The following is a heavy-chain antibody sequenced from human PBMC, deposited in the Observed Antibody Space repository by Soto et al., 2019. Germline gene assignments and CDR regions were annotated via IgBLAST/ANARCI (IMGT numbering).Heavy chain of an antibody. Sequence: SETLSLTCTVSGGSISSGGYYWSWIRQHPGKGLEWIGYIYYSGSTNYNPSLKSRVTISVDTSKNQFSLKLSSVTAADTAVYYCARGFLGHYCGGDCHPFDYWGQGTLVTVSS. D-gene: IGHD2-21*01. CDR3: ARGFLGHYCGGDCHPFDY. J-gene: IGHJ4*02. CDR2: IYYSGST. V-gene: IGHV4-61*08. CDR1: GGSISSGGYY.